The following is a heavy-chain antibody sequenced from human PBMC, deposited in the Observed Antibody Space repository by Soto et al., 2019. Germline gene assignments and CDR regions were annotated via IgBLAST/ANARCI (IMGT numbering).Heavy chain of an antibody. CDR1: GGSFTRYT. D-gene: IGHD3-10*01. V-gene: IGHV1-69*02. Sequence: QVQLVQSGAEVKKPGSSVKVSCKASGGSFTRYTFNWVRQAPGQGLEWMGRIIPVLGIANNAQKFQGRLTITADTSTSTAYMELSSLRSEDTAVYFCASKGASGDHAFHFWGHGTMVTVSS. J-gene: IGHJ3*01. CDR2: IIPVLGIA. CDR3: ASKGASGDHAFHF.